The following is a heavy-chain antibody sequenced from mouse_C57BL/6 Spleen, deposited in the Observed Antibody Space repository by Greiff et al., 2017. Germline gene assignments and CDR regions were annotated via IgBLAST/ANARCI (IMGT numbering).Heavy chain of an antibody. V-gene: IGHV1-19*01. CDR3: ARFPVDYAMDY. CDR1: GYTFTDYY. Sequence: VQLQQSGPVLVKPGASVKMSCKASGYTFTDYYMNWVKQSHGKSLEWIGVINPYNGGTSYNQKFKGKATLTVDKSSSTAYMELNSLTSEDSAVYYCARFPVDYAMDYWGQGTSVTVST. J-gene: IGHJ4*01. CDR2: INPYNGGT.